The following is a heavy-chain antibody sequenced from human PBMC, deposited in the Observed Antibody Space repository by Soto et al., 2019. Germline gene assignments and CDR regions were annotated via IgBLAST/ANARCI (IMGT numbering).Heavy chain of an antibody. CDR2: INAGNGST. Sequence: ASVKVSCKASGYTFTSYAMHWVRQAPGQRLEWMGWINAGNGSTSYAQKFQGRVTMTRDTSTSTVYMELSSLRSEDTAVYYCARDKGYSYDDYWGQGTLVTVSS. J-gene: IGHJ4*02. CDR1: GYTFTSYA. V-gene: IGHV1-3*01. D-gene: IGHD5-18*01. CDR3: ARDKGYSYDDY.